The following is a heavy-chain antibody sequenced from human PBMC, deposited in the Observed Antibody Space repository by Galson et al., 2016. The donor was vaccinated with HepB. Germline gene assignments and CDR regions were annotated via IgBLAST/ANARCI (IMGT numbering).Heavy chain of an antibody. V-gene: IGHV1-8*01. CDR2: MNPNSDNS. Sequence: SVKVSCKASGYTFTSYDINWVRQATGQGLEWMGWMNPNSDNSGYAQRFQGRVTMTRHTSMSTAYMELSSLRSDDTAVYFCARGRGISYYGFWSGYSLDCWGQGTLVTVSS. D-gene: IGHD3-3*01. CDR3: ARGRGISYYGFWSGYSLDC. CDR1: GYTFTSYD. J-gene: IGHJ4*02.